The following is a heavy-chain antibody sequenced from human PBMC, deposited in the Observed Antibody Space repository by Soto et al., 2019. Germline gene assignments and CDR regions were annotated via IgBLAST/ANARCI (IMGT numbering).Heavy chain of an antibody. CDR1: GFAFSGSA. D-gene: IGHD3-16*01. V-gene: IGHV3-73*01. Sequence: GGSLRLSCAASGFAFSGSAMNWVRQASGKGPEWVGRIRSKGHNYATEYAASVKGRFTISRDDSKNTAYPQMNSLQTEDTAVYYCTRDLFSYDYSGILWFDPWGQGTLVTVSS. CDR3: TRDLFSYDYSGILWFDP. CDR2: IRSKGHNYAT. J-gene: IGHJ5*02.